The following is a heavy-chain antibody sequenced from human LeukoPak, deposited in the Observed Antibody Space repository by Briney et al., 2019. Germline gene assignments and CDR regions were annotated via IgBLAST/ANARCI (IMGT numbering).Heavy chain of an antibody. CDR2: LGTAGDT. CDR1: GFTLSNYA. Sequence: GGALRLSCAASGFTLSNYAMHWVRQPAGEGLEWVSALGTAGDTFYPGSVKGRFTISRDNAKKSLFLQMNSLRAEDTAVYYCARQNTPHGNFDYWGQGTLVTVSS. V-gene: IGHV3-13*01. D-gene: IGHD5-24*01. CDR3: ARQNTPHGNFDY. J-gene: IGHJ4*02.